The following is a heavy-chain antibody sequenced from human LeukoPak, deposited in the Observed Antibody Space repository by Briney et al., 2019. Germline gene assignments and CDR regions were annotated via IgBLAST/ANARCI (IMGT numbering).Heavy chain of an antibody. CDR1: RFPYSSYP. D-gene: IGHD1-26*01. J-gene: IGHJ4*02. Sequence: GGSLRLSCAASRFPYSSYPMSWVRQARGKGLEWVSAISGSGGSTYYADSVKGRFTISRDNSKNTLYLQMNSLRAEDTAVYYCAKDARGIVGARGAFDYWGQGTLVTVSS. CDR3: AKDARGIVGARGAFDY. V-gene: IGHV3-23*01. CDR2: ISGSGGST.